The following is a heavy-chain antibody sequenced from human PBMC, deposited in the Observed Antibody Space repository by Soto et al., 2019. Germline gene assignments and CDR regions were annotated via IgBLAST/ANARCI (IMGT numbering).Heavy chain of an antibody. CDR2: IKGDEITT. Sequence: QAPGKGPVWVSLIKGDEITTNYADSVKGRFTISRDNAKNTVFLQMHSLRAEDTALYYCARGLYGAYGQDFWGQGILVTVSS. CDR3: ARGLYGAYGQDF. V-gene: IGHV3-74*01. D-gene: IGHD4-17*01. J-gene: IGHJ4*02.